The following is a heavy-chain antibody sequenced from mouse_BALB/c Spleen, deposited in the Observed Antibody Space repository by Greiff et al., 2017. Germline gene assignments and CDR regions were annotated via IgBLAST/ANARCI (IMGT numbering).Heavy chain of an antibody. CDR1: GYSFTSYW. CDR3: TTTTPYAMDY. J-gene: IGHJ4*01. D-gene: IGHD2-12*01. CDR2: IYPGNSDT. V-gene: IGHV1-5*01. Sequence: VHVKQSGTVLARPGASVKMSCKASGYSFTSYWMHWVKQRPGQGLEWIGAIYPGNSDTSYNQKFKGKAKLTAVTSASTAYMELSSLTNEDSAVYYCTTTTPYAMDYWGQGTSVTVSS.